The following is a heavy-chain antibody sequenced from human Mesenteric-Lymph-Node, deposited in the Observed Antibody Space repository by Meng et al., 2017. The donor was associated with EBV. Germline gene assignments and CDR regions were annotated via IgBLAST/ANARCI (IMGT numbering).Heavy chain of an antibody. J-gene: IGHJ2*01. CDR2: TYYRSKWYN. V-gene: IGHV6-1*01. Sequence: QVQLQQSCPGLVKPSXTLSLTCVLSGDSVSSSSAARTWIRQSPSRGLEWLGRTYYRSKWYNDYAVFVKSRITINPDTSKNQFSLQLNSVTPEDTAVYYCARGATSVFDLWGRGTLVTVLL. CDR1: GDSVSSSSAA. CDR3: ARGATSVFDL.